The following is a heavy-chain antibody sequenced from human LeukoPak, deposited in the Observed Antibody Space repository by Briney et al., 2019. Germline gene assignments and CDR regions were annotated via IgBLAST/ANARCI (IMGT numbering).Heavy chain of an antibody. V-gene: IGHV3-21*01. CDR1: GFTFSSYS. Sequence: GGSLRLSCAASGFTFSSYSMNWVRQAPGKGLEWVSSISSSSSYIYYADSVKGRFTISRDNAKNSLYLQVNSLRAEDTAVYYCARDRVTMVRGVIIPNDYWGREPWSPSPQ. CDR3: ARDRVTMVRGVIIPNDY. J-gene: IGHJ4*02. D-gene: IGHD3-10*01. CDR2: ISSSSSYI.